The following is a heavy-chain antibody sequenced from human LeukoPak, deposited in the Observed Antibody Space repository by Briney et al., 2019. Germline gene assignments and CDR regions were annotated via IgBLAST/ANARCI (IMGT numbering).Heavy chain of an antibody. CDR3: ARGYYYGSGSYLGY. V-gene: IGHV1-2*02. Sequence: ASVKVSCKASGYTFTGYYMHWVRQAPGQGLEGMGWINPNSGGTNYAQRFQGRGTMTRDTSISTAYMELSRLRSDDTAVYYCARGYYYGSGSYLGYWGQGTLVTVSS. J-gene: IGHJ4*02. D-gene: IGHD3-10*01. CDR1: GYTFTGYY. CDR2: INPNSGGT.